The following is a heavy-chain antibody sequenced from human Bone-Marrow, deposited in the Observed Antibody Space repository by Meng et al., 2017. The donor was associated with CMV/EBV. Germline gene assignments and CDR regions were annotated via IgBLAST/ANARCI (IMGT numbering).Heavy chain of an antibody. CDR2: ISGSGGST. Sequence: GESLKISCAASGFTFSSYAMSWVRQAPGKGLEWVSAISGSGGSTYYADSVKGRFTISRDNAKNSLYLQMNSLRAEDTAVYYCAKWVTIFGVVNPVDYWGQGTLVTVSS. CDR3: AKWVTIFGVVNPVDY. V-gene: IGHV3-23*01. CDR1: GFTFSSYA. J-gene: IGHJ4*02. D-gene: IGHD3-3*01.